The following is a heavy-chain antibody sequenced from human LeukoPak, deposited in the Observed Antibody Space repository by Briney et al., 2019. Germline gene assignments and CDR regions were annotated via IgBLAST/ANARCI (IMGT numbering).Heavy chain of an antibody. CDR1: GFTFSNYA. D-gene: IGHD1-1*01. CDR3: VRKWNGGFDI. J-gene: IGHJ3*02. CDR2: MSDTGAYT. Sequence: GGSLRLSCAASGFTFSNYAMSWVRQAPGKVLELVSDMSDTGAYTNYLGSVKGRFTISRDYSENMLYLQMSSLRVEDTAVYYCVRKWNGGFDIWGQGTMVTVSS. V-gene: IGHV3-23*01.